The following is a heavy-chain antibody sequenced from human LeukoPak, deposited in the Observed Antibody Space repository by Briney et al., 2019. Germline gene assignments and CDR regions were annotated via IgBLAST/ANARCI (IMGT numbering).Heavy chain of an antibody. J-gene: IGHJ5*02. D-gene: IGHD6-6*01. CDR1: GGSFCGYY. Sequence: SETLSLTCAVYGGSFCGYYWSWIRQPPGKGREWIGEINHSGSTNYNPSLKSRVTISVDTSKNQFSLKLSSVTAADTAVYYCARGRSSSSPWFDPWGQGTLVTVSS. V-gene: IGHV4-34*01. CDR2: INHSGST. CDR3: ARGRSSSSPWFDP.